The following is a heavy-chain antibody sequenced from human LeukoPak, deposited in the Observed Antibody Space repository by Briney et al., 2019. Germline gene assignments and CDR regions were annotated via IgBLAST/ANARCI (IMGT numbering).Heavy chain of an antibody. V-gene: IGHV3-23*01. CDR1: GGSISSYY. CDR2: ISGTGYTT. J-gene: IGHJ4*02. CDR3: AKHDYGDYRDFDH. Sequence: ETLSLTCTVSGGSISSYYWSWIRQPPGKGLEWVSAISGTGYTTSYADSVKGRFTISRDNSKNTLYLQMNSLRAEDTALYYCAKHDYGDYRDFDHWGQGTLVTVSS. D-gene: IGHD4-17*01.